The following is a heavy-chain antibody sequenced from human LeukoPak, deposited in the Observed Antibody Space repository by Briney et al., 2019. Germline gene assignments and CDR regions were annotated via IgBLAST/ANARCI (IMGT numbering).Heavy chain of an antibody. CDR1: GFTFSDYY. Sequence: PGGSLRLSCAASGFTFSDYYMSWIRQAPGKGLEWVASLWCDGTNKYHADSVKGRFTISRDNSQSTLYLQMNSLRAEDTAVYYCARAPNNYDSSGYSALDYRGQGTLVTVSS. CDR2: LWCDGTNK. J-gene: IGHJ4*02. D-gene: IGHD3-22*01. V-gene: IGHV3-33*08. CDR3: ARAPNNYDSSGYSALDY.